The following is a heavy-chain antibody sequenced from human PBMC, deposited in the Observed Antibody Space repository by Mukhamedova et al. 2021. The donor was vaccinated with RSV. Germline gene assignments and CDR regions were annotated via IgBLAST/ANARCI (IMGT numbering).Heavy chain of an antibody. CDR3: TTAGSGKYYDSSAGVCVY. Sequence: KGRFTISRDDSKNTLYLQMNSLKTEDTAVYYCTTAGSGKYYDSSAGVCVYWGQGTLVTVSS. D-gene: IGHD3-22*01. J-gene: IGHJ4*02. V-gene: IGHV3-15*01.